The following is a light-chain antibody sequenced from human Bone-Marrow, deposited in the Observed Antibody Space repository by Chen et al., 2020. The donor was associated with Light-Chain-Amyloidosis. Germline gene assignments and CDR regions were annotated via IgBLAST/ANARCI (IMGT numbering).Light chain of an antibody. CDR3: HQYGSSPWT. J-gene: IGKJ1*01. Sequence: LTQSPGTLSLSPGQTATHFCRAGQRVTTSSLAWYQLRPGQAPRLIIFSSSRSATGIPARFRGSGSGTDFTLTIDRLEPEDSALYFCHQYGSSPWTFGQGTRVEI. V-gene: IGKV3-20*01. CDR1: QRVTTSS. CDR2: SSS.